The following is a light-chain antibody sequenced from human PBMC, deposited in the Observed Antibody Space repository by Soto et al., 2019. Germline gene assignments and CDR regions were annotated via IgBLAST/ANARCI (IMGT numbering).Light chain of an antibody. Sequence: DIVMTQSADSLAVSLGERATINCKSSQSVFSNSNNKKYLAWYQQTPGQPPKLLIHWASIRESGVPDRFSGSGSGTDFTLNINSLQAEDVAVYYCQQYYITPWTFGQGTKVEIK. V-gene: IGKV4-1*01. J-gene: IGKJ1*01. CDR2: WAS. CDR1: QSVFSNSNNKKY. CDR3: QQYYITPWT.